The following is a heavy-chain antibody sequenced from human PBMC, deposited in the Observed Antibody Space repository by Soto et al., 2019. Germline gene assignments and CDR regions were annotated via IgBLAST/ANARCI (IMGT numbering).Heavy chain of an antibody. J-gene: IGHJ4*02. CDR1: GGSISSDGYY. CDR2: IYYSGST. D-gene: IGHD3-22*01. Sequence: QVQLQESGPGLVKPSQTLSLTCTVSGGSISSDGYYWSWIRQHPGKGLEWIGYIYYSGSTYYNPSLKSRATISVDTSKNQFSLKLSSVTAADTAVYFCARGDYSDTSGYYDYWGQGTLVTVSS. V-gene: IGHV4-31*03. CDR3: ARGDYSDTSGYYDY.